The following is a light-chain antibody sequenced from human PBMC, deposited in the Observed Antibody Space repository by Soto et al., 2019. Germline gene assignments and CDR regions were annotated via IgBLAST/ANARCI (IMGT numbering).Light chain of an antibody. V-gene: IGLV1-44*01. Sequence: QSVLTQPPSVSGTPGQRVTISCSGSSPNIGSNTVNWYQQFPGTAPKVVVYSNDQRPSGVPDRFSGSKSGTSASLAISGLXXXDXADYYCAAWDDSLNGVVFGGGTKVTVL. J-gene: IGLJ2*01. CDR1: SPNIGSNT. CDR3: AAWDDSLNGVV. CDR2: SND.